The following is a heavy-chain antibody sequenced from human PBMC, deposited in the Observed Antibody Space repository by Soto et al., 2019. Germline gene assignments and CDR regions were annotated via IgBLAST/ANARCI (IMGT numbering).Heavy chain of an antibody. J-gene: IGHJ5*02. CDR2: ISGSGGSA. CDR3: AKGGDDILTFNWFGP. D-gene: IGHD3-9*01. V-gene: IGHV3-23*01. Sequence: GGSLRLSCEASGFTFSRYAMSWVRQAPGKGLQWVSGISGSGGSAYYADSVKGRFTISRDNSKNTLYLQMNSLRAEDTALYYCAKGGDDILTFNWFGPWGQGTLVTVSS. CDR1: GFTFSRYA.